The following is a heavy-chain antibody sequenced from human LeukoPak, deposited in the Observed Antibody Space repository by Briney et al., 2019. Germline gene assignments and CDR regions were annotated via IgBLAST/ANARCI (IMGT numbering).Heavy chain of an antibody. CDR1: GFDFNYYF. CDR3: ARRAGAAAAALRHFDL. CDR2: ITTSEDYT. V-gene: IGHV3-11*06. Sequence: GSLSLSFAASGFDFNYYFMTWIRPAPGKGLGWISYITTSEDYTNYTDSVRGRFTVSRDNTKNSLYLQMNSLRDEDTAVYYCARRAGAAAAALRHFDLWGRGTLVSVSS. D-gene: IGHD6-13*01. J-gene: IGHJ2*01.